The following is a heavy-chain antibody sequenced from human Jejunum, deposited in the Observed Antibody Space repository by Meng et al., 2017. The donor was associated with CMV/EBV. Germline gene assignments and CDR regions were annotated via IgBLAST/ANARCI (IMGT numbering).Heavy chain of an antibody. J-gene: IGHJ3*02. CDR3: ARRGGYCSSPSCPGAFDI. CDR2: ISYDGSNK. CDR1: SYA. Sequence: SYAMHWVRQAPGKGLEWVAVISYDGSNKYCADSVKGRFTISRDNSKNTLYLQMNSLTTEDTAVYYCARRGGYCSSPSCPGAFDIWGHGTMVTVSS. D-gene: IGHD2-2*01. V-gene: IGHV3-30*14.